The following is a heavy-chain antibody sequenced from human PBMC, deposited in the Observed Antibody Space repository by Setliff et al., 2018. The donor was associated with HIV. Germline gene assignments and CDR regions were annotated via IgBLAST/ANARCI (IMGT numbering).Heavy chain of an antibody. V-gene: IGHV1-8*02. CDR1: GYTFTNYD. Sequence: ASVKVSCKSSGYTFTNYDINWVRQAAGQGLEWMGWMNPDSRNTGYAERFQGRVTTTRDTSISTVYMELTSLRSEDMAVYYCARGLRQNRSNSDVFDVWGQGTVVTVSS. D-gene: IGHD4-4*01. CDR3: ARGLRQNRSNSDVFDV. J-gene: IGHJ3*01. CDR2: MNPDSRNT.